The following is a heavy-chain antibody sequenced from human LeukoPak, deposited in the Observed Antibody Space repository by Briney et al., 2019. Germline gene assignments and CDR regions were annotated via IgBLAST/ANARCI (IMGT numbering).Heavy chain of an antibody. D-gene: IGHD3-10*01. Sequence: GESLKISCKGSGYSFTTYWIGWVRQMPGKGLEWMGSIYPDDSDTRYSPSFQGQVTISADKSISTAYLQWSSLKASDTAMYYCARQSLSYYYGSGSYRHYYYYYMDVWGKGTTVTVSS. CDR3: ARQSLSYYYGSGSYRHYYYYYMDV. V-gene: IGHV5-51*01. J-gene: IGHJ6*03. CDR1: GYSFTTYW. CDR2: IYPDDSDT.